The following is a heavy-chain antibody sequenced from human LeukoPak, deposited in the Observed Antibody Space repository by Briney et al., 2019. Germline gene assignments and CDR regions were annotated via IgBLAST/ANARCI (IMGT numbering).Heavy chain of an antibody. CDR3: AAIVATILDY. CDR1: GGTFSSYA. D-gene: IGHD5-12*01. J-gene: IGHJ4*02. V-gene: IGHV1-69*04. CDR2: IIPILGIA. Sequence: SVKVSCKASGGTFSSYAISWVRQAPGQGLEWMGRIIPILGIANYAQKFQGRVTITADKSTSTAYMELSSLRSEGTAVYYCAAIVATILDYWGQGTLVTVSS.